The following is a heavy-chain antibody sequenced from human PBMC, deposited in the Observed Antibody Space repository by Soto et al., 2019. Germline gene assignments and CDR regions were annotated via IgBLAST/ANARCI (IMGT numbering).Heavy chain of an antibody. CDR3: ARGIAAANSHGYYGMDV. Sequence: SVKVSCKASGGTFSSYAISWVRQAPGQGLEWMGGIIPIFGTANYAQKFQGRVTITADESTSTAYMELSSLRSEDTAVYYCARGIAAANSHGYYGMDVWGQGTTVTVSS. CDR1: GGTFSSYA. CDR2: IIPIFGTA. D-gene: IGHD6-13*01. V-gene: IGHV1-69*13. J-gene: IGHJ6*02.